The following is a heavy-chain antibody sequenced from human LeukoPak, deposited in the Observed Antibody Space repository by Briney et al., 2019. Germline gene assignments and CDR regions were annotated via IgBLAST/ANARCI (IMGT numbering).Heavy chain of an antibody. J-gene: IGHJ6*03. Sequence: SSETLSLTCTVSGGSFSSYIYPWGWIRQPPGKGLEWIGSISHSGTTYYNPSLKSRVTISIDTSKSQFSLKLNSVTAADTVVYYCAREVGNSYYYYYMDVWGRGTTVTVSS. CDR3: AREVGNSYYYYYMDV. CDR1: GGSFSSYIYP. V-gene: IGHV4-39*07. CDR2: ISHSGTT. D-gene: IGHD1-14*01.